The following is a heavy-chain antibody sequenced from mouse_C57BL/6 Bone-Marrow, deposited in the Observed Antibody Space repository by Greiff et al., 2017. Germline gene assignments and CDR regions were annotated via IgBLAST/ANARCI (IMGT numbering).Heavy chain of an antibody. CDR3: ARSNWDY. V-gene: IGHV5-17*02. J-gene: IGHJ2*01. CDR2: ISSGSSTI. CDR1: GFTFSSFG. Sequence: EVHLVESGGGLVQPGGSRKLSCAASGFTFSSFGMHWVRQAPEQGLEWVAYISSGSSTIYYADTVKGRFTISRDNPKNTLFLQMTSLRSEDTAMYYCARSNWDYWGQGTTLTVSS. D-gene: IGHD4-1*01.